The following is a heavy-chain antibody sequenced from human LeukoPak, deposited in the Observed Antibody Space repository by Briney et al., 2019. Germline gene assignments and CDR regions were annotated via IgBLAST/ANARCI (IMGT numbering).Heavy chain of an antibody. V-gene: IGHV3-7*01. CDR3: ASFSSGYYYYYFDY. CDR2: IKQDGSEK. J-gene: IGHJ4*02. CDR1: GFTFSSYA. Sequence: GGSLRLSCAASGFTFSSYAMHWVRQAPGKGLEWVANIKQDGSEKYYVDSVKGRFTISRDNAKNSLYLQMNSLRVEDTAVYYCASFSSGYYYYYFDYWGQGTLVTVSS. D-gene: IGHD3-22*01.